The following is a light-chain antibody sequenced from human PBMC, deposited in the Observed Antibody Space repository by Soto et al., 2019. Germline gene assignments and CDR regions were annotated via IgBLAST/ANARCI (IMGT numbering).Light chain of an antibody. J-gene: IGKJ5*01. CDR1: QGISKY. CDR3: QHLNTYPIT. Sequence: DIQMTQYPSSLSASVGDRVTITCRASQGISKYLAWYQQKPGKVPKLLIYAASTLHSGVPSRFSGSGSGTDFTLTISSLQPEDFATYYCQHLNTYPITFGPGTRLEI. CDR2: AAS. V-gene: IGKV1-9*01.